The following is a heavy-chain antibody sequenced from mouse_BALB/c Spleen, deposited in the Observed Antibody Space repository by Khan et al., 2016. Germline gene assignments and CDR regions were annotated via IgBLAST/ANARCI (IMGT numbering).Heavy chain of an antibody. Sequence: QIQLVQSGPDLKKPGETVKISCKASGYTFTSYGMNWVKQAPGKGLKWMGWIDTYSGETKYADDFKGRFVFSLETSASTAYLQINNLKNEDMAIYSCAREGGTTVVAPGFFDVWGAGTTITVSS. J-gene: IGHJ1*01. CDR1: GYTFTSYG. CDR3: AREGGTTVVAPGFFDV. CDR2: IDTYSGET. V-gene: IGHV9-1*02. D-gene: IGHD1-1*02.